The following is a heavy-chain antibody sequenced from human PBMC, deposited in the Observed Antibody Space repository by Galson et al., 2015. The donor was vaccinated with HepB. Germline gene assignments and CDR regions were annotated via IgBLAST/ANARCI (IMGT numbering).Heavy chain of an antibody. Sequence: SVKVSCKASGYSFTTYYIHCVRQAPGQGLEWMGIINPSDGSTTYAQKFQGRVNMTSDTSTSTVYLELSSLRSDDTALYFFTTSLRVRGFFDYWGQGTLVTVSS. J-gene: IGHJ4*02. CDR2: INPSDGST. V-gene: IGHV1-46*03. CDR1: GYSFTTYY. D-gene: IGHD3-10*01. CDR3: TTSLRVRGFFDY.